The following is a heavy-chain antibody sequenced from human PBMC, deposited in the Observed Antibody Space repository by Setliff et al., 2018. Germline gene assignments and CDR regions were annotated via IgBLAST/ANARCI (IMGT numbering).Heavy chain of an antibody. CDR1: GGSFSGYY. Sequence: SETLSLTCAVYGGSFSGYYWSWIRQPAGKGLEWIGRIYTSGSTNYNPSLKSRVTISVDTSKNQFSLKLSSVTAADTAVYYCARQSVRGLADNNWFDPWGQGTLVTVSS. D-gene: IGHD2-15*01. J-gene: IGHJ5*02. CDR3: ARQSVRGLADNNWFDP. V-gene: IGHV4-59*10. CDR2: IYTSGST.